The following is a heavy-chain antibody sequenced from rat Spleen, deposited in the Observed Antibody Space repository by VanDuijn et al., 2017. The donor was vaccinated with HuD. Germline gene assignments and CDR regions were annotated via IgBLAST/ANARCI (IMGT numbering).Heavy chain of an antibody. CDR1: GFTFSDYY. V-gene: IGHV5-20*01. J-gene: IGHJ1*01. D-gene: IGHD2-2*01. CDR2: ISYDGGTI. Sequence: EVQLVESDGGLVQPGRSLKLSCAASGFTFSDYYMAWVRQAPTKGLEWVATISYDGGTIRYRDSVKGRFTISRDNAKSTLYLQMDSLRSEDTATYYCARAGYLRDWYFDFWGPGTMVTVSS. CDR3: ARAGYLRDWYFDF.